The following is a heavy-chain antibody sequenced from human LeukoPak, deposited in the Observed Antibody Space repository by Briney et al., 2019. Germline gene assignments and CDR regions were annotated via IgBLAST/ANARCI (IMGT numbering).Heavy chain of an antibody. CDR1: GFTVSSNY. CDR2: IYSGGST. CDR3: ARDLIILVGATGRGDY. J-gene: IGHJ4*02. Sequence: GGSLRLSCAASGFTVSSNYMSWVRQAPGKGLEWVSVIYSGGSTYYADSVKGRFTISRDNSKNTLYLQMNSLRAEDTAVYYCARDLIILVGATGRGDYWGQGTLVTVSS. V-gene: IGHV3-66*01. D-gene: IGHD1-26*01.